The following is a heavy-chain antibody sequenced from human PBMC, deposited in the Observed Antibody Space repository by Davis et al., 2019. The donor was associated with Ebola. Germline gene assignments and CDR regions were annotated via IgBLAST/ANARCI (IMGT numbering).Heavy chain of an antibody. V-gene: IGHV5-51*01. CDR3: ARKGSGWDFDY. CDR2: IYSGDSYT. D-gene: IGHD6-19*01. Sequence: GESLKISCKGSGYSFTSYWIGWVRQMPGKGVEWMGIIYSGDSYTRYSPSFQGQVTISADKSNSTAYLPWSSLQASDTAMYYCARKGSGWDFDYWGQGTLVTVSS. J-gene: IGHJ4*02. CDR1: GYSFTSYW.